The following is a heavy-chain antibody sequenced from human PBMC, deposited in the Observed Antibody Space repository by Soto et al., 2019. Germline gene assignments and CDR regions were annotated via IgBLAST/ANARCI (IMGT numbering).Heavy chain of an antibody. D-gene: IGHD4-17*01. CDR3: PTTPNGATLPS. V-gene: IGHV1-8*01. CDR2: MNPNSGNT. J-gene: IGHJ5*01. Sequence: QVQLVQSGAEVKKPGASVKVSCKASGYTFTSYDINWVRQATGQGLEWMGWMNPNSGNTGYAQKSQATSTIPGTTPITQPHRDLSTLQSQPTAVYSCPTTPNGATLPSWPPGPLFPLPS. CDR1: GYTFTSYD.